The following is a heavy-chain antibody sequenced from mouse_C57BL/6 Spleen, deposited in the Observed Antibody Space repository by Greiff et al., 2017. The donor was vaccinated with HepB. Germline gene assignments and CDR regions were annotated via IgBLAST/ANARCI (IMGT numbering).Heavy chain of an antibody. Sequence: SGPGLVQPSQSLSITCTVSGFSLTSYGVHWVRQSPGKGLEWLGVIWSGGSTDYNAAFISRLSISKDNSKSQVFFKMNSLQADDTAIYYCARKNYDYDGYYYAMDYWGQGTSVTVSS. V-gene: IGHV2-2*01. CDR2: IWSGGST. D-gene: IGHD2-4*01. CDR1: GFSLTSYG. J-gene: IGHJ4*01. CDR3: ARKNYDYDGYYYAMDY.